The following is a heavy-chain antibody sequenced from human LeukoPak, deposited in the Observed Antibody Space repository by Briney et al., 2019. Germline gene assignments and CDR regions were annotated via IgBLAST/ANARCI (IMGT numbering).Heavy chain of an antibody. Sequence: GRSLRLSCAASGFTFSSYAMSWVRQAPGKGLEWVSAISGSGGSTYYADSVKGRFAISRDNSKNTLYLQMNSLRAEDTAVYYCAKHSLPYDSSGFFDYWGQGTLVTVSS. CDR3: AKHSLPYDSSGFFDY. D-gene: IGHD3-22*01. CDR2: ISGSGGST. V-gene: IGHV3-23*01. CDR1: GFTFSSYA. J-gene: IGHJ4*02.